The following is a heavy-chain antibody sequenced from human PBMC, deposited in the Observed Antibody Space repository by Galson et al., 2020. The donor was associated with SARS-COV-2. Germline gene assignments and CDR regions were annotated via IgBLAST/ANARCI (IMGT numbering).Heavy chain of an antibody. CDR1: GFTFSSYD. D-gene: IGHD3-9*01. CDR2: ISGSGGST. Sequence: GGSLRLSCAASGFTFSSYDMSRVRKAPGKGLEWVSAISGSGGSTYYADSVKGRFTISRDNSKNTLYLQMNSLRAEDTAVYYCAKDAATYYDILTGYYASLYFDYWGQGTLVTVSS. CDR3: AKDAATYYDILTGYYASLYFDY. J-gene: IGHJ4*02. V-gene: IGHV3-23*01.